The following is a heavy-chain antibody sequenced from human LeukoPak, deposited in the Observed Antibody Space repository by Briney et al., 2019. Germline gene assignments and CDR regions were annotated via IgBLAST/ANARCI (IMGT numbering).Heavy chain of an antibody. CDR1: RFTFNSYA. J-gene: IGHJ4*02. D-gene: IGHD5-12*01. V-gene: IGHV3-23*01. CDR2: IGGSNGIT. Sequence: GGSLRLSCAASRFTFNSYAMSWVRQAPGKGLEWVSVIGGSNGITFYVGSVKGRFAISRDNSKDTLYLQMNSLRAGDTAVYYCARNENSGWGYFDDWGQGTLVTVSS. CDR3: ARNENSGWGYFDD.